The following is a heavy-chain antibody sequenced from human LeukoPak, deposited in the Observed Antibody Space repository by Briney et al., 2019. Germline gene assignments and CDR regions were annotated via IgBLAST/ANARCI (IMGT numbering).Heavy chain of an antibody. CDR1: GFTFSSYW. CDR2: INTDGSST. CDR3: ARGVDTAMVTGGYNWFDP. J-gene: IGHJ5*02. D-gene: IGHD5-18*01. Sequence: GGSLRLSCAASGFTFSSYWMHWVRQAPGKGLMWVSRINTDGSSTSYADSVEGRFTISRDNAKNTLYLQMNSLRAEDTAVYYCARGVDTAMVTGGYNWFDPWGQGTLVTVSS. V-gene: IGHV3-74*01.